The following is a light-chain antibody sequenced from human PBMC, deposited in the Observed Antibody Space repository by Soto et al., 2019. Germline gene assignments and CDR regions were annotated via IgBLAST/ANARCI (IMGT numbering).Light chain of an antibody. V-gene: IGLV2-23*01. CDR1: SSDVGVFNL. J-gene: IGLJ3*02. CDR3: CSYAGTYTWV. Sequence: QSALSQPASVSGSPGQSVTISCTGSSSDVGVFNLVSWYQQFPGTAPKVMIYEDNKRPSGISTRFSGSKSGNTAYLTIFGLQAEDEADYYCCSYAGTYTWVFGGGTKLTVL. CDR2: EDN.